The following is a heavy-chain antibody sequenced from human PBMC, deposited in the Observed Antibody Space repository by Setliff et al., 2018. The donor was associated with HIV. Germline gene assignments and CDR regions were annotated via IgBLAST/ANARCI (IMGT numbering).Heavy chain of an antibody. J-gene: IGHJ5*02. V-gene: IGHV4-39*01. D-gene: IGHD6-6*01. CDR2: IYYSGST. CDR1: GGSISSGSYY. CDR3: ARVGRYSASFGNWFDP. Sequence: SETLSLTCTVSGGSISSGSYYWGWIRQPPGKGLEWLAIIYYSGSTYYNPSLKSRVTIFVDTSKNQFSLRLSSVTAADTAVYYCARVGRYSASFGNWFDPWGQGTLVTVSS.